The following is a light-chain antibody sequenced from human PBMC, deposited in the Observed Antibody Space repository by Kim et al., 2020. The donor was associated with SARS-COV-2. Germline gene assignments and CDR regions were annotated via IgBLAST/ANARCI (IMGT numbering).Light chain of an antibody. V-gene: IGLV2-14*03. Sequence: QSITISCPGTSSDIGAYNYVSWYQHYPGKAPKYIIYDVNKRPSGVSNRFSASKSANTASLTISGLQAEDEADYYCASYTTRNTFVFGTGTKVTVL. CDR3: ASYTTRNTFV. CDR1: SSDIGAYNY. J-gene: IGLJ1*01. CDR2: DVN.